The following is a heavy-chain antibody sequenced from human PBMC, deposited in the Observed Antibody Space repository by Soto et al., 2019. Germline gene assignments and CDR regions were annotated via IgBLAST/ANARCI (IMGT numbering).Heavy chain of an antibody. V-gene: IGHV3-48*01. Sequence: EVQLVESGGGLVQPGGSLRLSCAASGFTFSSYSMNWVRQAPGKGLEWVSYISSSSSTIYYADSVKGRFTISRDNAKNSLYLKINSLRAEDTAVYYCARANYYGPPGDFDSWGQGPLVTVSS. J-gene: IGHJ4*02. CDR2: ISSSSSTI. CDR1: GFTFSSYS. CDR3: ARANYYGPPGDFDS. D-gene: IGHD3-10*01.